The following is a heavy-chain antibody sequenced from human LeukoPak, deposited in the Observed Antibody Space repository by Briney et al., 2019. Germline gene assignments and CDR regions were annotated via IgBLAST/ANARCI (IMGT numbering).Heavy chain of an antibody. D-gene: IGHD3-22*01. CDR1: GGSFSGYY. CDR3: ARDSTYYDSSGYPFYYMDV. CDR2: INHSGST. Sequence: PSETLSLTCAVYGGSFSGYYWSWIRQPPGKGLEWIGEINHSGSTNYNPSLKSRVTISVDTSKNQFSLKLSSVTAADTAVYYCARDSTYYDSSGYPFYYMDVWGKGTTVTVSS. J-gene: IGHJ6*03. V-gene: IGHV4-34*01.